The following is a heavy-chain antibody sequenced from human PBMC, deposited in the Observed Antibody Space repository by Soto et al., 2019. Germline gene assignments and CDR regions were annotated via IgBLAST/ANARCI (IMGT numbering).Heavy chain of an antibody. CDR3: ARGVYGSGNYYTGPSAFDI. V-gene: IGHV1-69*06. D-gene: IGHD3-10*01. Sequence: QVQLDQSGAEVKKPGSSVKVSCKASGGTLSDHGVSWLRQAPGQGLEWVGGTIPVFDTAKYAQKFQGRVTIAADKSTNIAYMELSSLRSEDTAFYYCARGVYGSGNYYTGPSAFDIWGQGTMVIVSS. CDR2: TIPVFDTA. CDR1: GGTLSDHG. J-gene: IGHJ3*02.